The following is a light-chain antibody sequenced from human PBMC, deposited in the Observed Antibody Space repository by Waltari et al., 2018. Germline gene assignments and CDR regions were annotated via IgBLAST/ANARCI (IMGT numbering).Light chain of an antibody. Sequence: QSALTQPASVSGSPGQSITISCTGTSSDVGAYNYVSWYQQHPGKAPKLMIFDVSNRPSGVSNRFAGSTSGNTASLTISGLQAEDEAGYSCSSYISSSTLELFGGGTSLTVL. V-gene: IGLV2-14*03. CDR2: DVS. CDR3: SSYISSSTLEL. J-gene: IGLJ2*01. CDR1: SSDVGAYNY.